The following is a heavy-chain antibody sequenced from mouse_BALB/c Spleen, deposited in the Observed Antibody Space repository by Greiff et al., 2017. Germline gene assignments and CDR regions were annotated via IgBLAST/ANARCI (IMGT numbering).Heavy chain of an antibody. J-gene: IGHJ3*01. V-gene: IGHV14-3*02. Sequence: VQLQQSGAELVKPGASVKLSCTASGFNIKDTYMHWVKQRPEQGLEWIGRIDPANGNTKYDPKFQGKATITAATSSNTAYLQLSSLTSEDTAVYYGAPANWDGAYWGQGTLVTVAA. D-gene: IGHD4-1*01. CDR2: IDPANGNT. CDR3: APANWDGAY. CDR1: GFNIKDTY.